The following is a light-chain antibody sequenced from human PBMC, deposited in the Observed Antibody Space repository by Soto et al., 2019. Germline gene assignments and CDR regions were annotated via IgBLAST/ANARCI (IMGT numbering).Light chain of an antibody. CDR1: QGISSY. CDR2: AAS. CDR3: QQYNRYPIT. J-gene: IGKJ5*01. Sequence: AIRITQSPSSLSASTGDRVTITCRASQGISSYLAWYQQKPGKAPKLLIYAASTLQSGVPSRFSGSGSGTEFTLTISSLQPDDLATYYCQQYNRYPITFGQGTRLEI. V-gene: IGKV1-8*01.